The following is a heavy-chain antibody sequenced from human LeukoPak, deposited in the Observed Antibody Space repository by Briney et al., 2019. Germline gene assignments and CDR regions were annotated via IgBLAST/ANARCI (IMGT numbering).Heavy chain of an antibody. CDR3: ARVGCYDSSGYYDPLLCYFDY. CDR2: IYYSGST. J-gene: IGHJ4*02. D-gene: IGHD3-22*01. Sequence: SETLSLTCTVSGGSISSSSYYWGWICQPPEKGLEWIGSIYYSGSTYYNPSLKSRVTISVDTSKNQFSLKLSSVTAADTAVYYCARVGCYDSSGYYDPLLCYFDYWGQGTLVTVSS. V-gene: IGHV4-39*07. CDR1: GGSISSSSYY.